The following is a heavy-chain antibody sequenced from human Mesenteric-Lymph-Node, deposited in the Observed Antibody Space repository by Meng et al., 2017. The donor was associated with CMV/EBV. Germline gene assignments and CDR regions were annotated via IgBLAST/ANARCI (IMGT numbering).Heavy chain of an antibody. CDR2: ISSSSYI. Sequence: GGSLRLSCAASGFTFSSYSMNWVRQAPGKGLEWVSSISSSSYIYYADSVKGRFTISRDNAKNSLYLQMNSLRAEDTAVYYCARGVGIVVVPAAHYYYGMDVWGQGTTVTVSS. CDR1: GFTFSSYS. D-gene: IGHD2-2*01. CDR3: ARGVGIVVVPAAHYYYGMDV. V-gene: IGHV3-21*01. J-gene: IGHJ6*02.